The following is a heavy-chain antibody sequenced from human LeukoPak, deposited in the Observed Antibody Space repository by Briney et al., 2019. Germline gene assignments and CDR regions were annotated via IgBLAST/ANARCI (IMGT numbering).Heavy chain of an antibody. CDR1: GYSISSGYY. V-gene: IGHV4-38-2*02. CDR3: ARSSGWYLDYYYMDV. D-gene: IGHD6-19*01. J-gene: IGHJ6*03. Sequence: SETLSLTCTVSGYSISSGYYWGWIRPPPGKGPEWIGSIYHSGSTYYNPSLKGRVTISVDTSKNQFSLKLSSVTAADTAVYCCARSSGWYLDYYYMDVWGKGTTVTVSS. CDR2: IYHSGST.